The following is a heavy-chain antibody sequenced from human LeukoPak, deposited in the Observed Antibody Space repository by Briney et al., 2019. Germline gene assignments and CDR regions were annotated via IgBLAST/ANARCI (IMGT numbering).Heavy chain of an antibody. V-gene: IGHV3-21*01. D-gene: IGHD1-26*01. CDR1: GFTFRTYS. CDR3: AREDRELFDY. CDR2: ISSSSKYI. Sequence: PGGSLRLSCAASGFTFRTYSMNWVRQAPGKGLEWVSSISSSSKYIYYADSVKGRFTISRDNAKNSLYLQMNSLRAEDTAVYYCAREDRELFDYWGQGTLVTVSS. J-gene: IGHJ4*02.